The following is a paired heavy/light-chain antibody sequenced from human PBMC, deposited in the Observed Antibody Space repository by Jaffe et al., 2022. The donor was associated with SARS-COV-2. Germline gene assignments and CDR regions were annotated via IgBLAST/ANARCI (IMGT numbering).Heavy chain of an antibody. V-gene: IGHV3-7*03. CDR2: IRQDGGEI. Sequence: EVQLVESGGGLVQPGGSLRLSCAVSGFTFRSLWMHWVRQAPGKGLEWVADIRQDGGEIHYVDSVKGRFTISRDNAKNSLYLQMNSLRAEDTAVYYCTSGPGWAFDKWGQGTLVTVSS. J-gene: IGHJ4*02. D-gene: IGHD3-10*01. CDR3: TSGPGWAFDK. CDR1: GFTFRSLW.
Light chain of an antibody. CDR2: WAS. V-gene: IGKV4-1*01. CDR1: QNILYSSNYQNY. J-gene: IGKJ5*01. Sequence: DIVMTQSPDSLTVSLGERATINCKSSQNILYSSNYQNYLSWHQQRPGQPPRLLIKWASTRQSGVPDRFSGSGSGTDFTLTISSVQAEDVAVYYCQQYYSGPITFGQGTRLEIK. CDR3: QQYYSGPIT.